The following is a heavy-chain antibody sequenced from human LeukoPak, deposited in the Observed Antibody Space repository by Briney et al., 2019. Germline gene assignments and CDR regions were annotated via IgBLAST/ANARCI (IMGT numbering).Heavy chain of an antibody. CDR3: ARHRQYDYGDYPNWFDP. Sequence: SETLSLTCTVSGDSISSSSYYWGWIRQPPGKGLEWIGSIYYSGSTYYNPSLKSRVTISVDTSKNQFSLKLSSVTAADTAVYYCARHRQYDYGDYPNWFDPWGQGTLVTVSS. CDR2: IYYSGST. V-gene: IGHV4-39*01. D-gene: IGHD4-17*01. J-gene: IGHJ5*02. CDR1: GDSISSSSYY.